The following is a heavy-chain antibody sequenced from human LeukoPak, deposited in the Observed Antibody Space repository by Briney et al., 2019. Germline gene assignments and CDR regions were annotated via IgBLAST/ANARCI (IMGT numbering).Heavy chain of an antibody. CDR1: GYSFTSYW. V-gene: IGHV5-51*01. D-gene: IGHD3-10*01. Sequence: GESLKISCQGSGYSFTSYWIGWVRQMPGKGLEWMGIIYPGDSDTRYSPSFQGQVTISADKSISTAYLQWSSLKASDTAMYYCARLSGLLWFGELLPNKQTYFDYWGQGTLVTVSS. CDR2: IYPGDSDT. CDR3: ARLSGLLWFGELLPNKQTYFDY. J-gene: IGHJ4*02.